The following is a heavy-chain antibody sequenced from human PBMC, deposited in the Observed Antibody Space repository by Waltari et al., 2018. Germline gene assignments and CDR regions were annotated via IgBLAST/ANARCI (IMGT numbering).Heavy chain of an antibody. V-gene: IGHV3-74*01. CDR3: ARETVLVEPCTELDY. J-gene: IGHJ4*02. D-gene: IGHD2-8*02. CDR2: INGYASST. Sequence: EVLLVESVGIFVKSWGSLRLSCAASGFTFRRHPLPWVRHVPGKGVVWVSRINGYASSTSYAASVKGRFTISRDNAKNTLYLQMNSLRVEDTAVYYCARETVLVEPCTELDYWGLGTLVSVSS. CDR1: GFTFRRHP.